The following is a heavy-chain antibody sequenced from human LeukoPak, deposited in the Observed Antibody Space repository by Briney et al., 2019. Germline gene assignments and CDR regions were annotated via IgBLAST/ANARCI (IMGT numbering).Heavy chain of an antibody. CDR1: GGSFSGCY. CDR3: ARIGSAKLTIHHYYYMDV. CDR2: IYYSGST. J-gene: IGHJ6*03. D-gene: IGHD1-1*01. V-gene: IGHV4-34*01. Sequence: PSETLSLTCAVYGGSFSGCYWSWIRQPPGKGLEWIGSIYYSGSTYHNPSLKSRVTISVDTSKNQFSLKLSSVTAADTALYYCARIGSAKLTIHHYYYMDVWGKGTTVTVSS.